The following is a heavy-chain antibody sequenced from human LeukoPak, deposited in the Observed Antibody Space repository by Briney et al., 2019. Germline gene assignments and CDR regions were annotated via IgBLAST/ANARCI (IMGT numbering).Heavy chain of an antibody. Sequence: ASVKVSCKASGYTFTNYGISWVRQAPGQGLEWMGWISAYNGNTNYAQKLQGRVTMTTDTSTSTAYMELRSLRSDDTAVYYCARDLGYCSGGSCLNWFDPWGQGTLVTVSP. CDR1: GYTFTNYG. CDR3: ARDLGYCSGGSCLNWFDP. CDR2: ISAYNGNT. J-gene: IGHJ5*02. D-gene: IGHD2-15*01. V-gene: IGHV1-18*01.